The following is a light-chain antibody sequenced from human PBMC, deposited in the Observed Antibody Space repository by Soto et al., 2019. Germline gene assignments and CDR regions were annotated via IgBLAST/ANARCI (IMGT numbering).Light chain of an antibody. CDR1: QTISVN. CDR3: QQCYLWPLT. Sequence: EIVMTQSPATPSVSPGERVTLSCRASQTISVNLAWFQQKPGQAPRLLIYDATNRATGIPVRFSGSGSGTEFTLTISSLHSEDFAVYYCQQCYLWPLTFGQGTKVEI. CDR2: DAT. V-gene: IGKV3-15*01. J-gene: IGKJ1*01.